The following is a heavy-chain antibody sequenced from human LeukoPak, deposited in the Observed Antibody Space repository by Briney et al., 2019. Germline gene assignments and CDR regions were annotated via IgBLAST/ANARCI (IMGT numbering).Heavy chain of an antibody. Sequence: HSGGSLRLSCAASGFTVSSNYMSWVRQAPGKGLEWVSVIYSGGSTYYADSVKGRFTISRDNSKNTLYLQMNSLRAEDTAVYYCAKNGKYYFDYWGQGTLLTVSS. CDR1: GFTVSSNY. CDR3: AKNGKYYFDY. V-gene: IGHV3-53*01. CDR2: IYSGGST. J-gene: IGHJ4*02.